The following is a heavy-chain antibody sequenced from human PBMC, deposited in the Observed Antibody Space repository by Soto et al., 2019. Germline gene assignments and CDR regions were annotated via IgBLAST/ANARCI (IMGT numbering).Heavy chain of an antibody. J-gene: IGHJ4*02. CDR3: AKEDGDPGALYDY. D-gene: IGHD2-2*02. CDR2: ISYDGSNK. V-gene: IGHV3-30*18. CDR1: GFTFSSYG. Sequence: QVQLVESGGGVVQPGRSLRLSCAASGFTFSSYGMHWVRQAPGKGLEWVAVISYDGSNKYYADSVKGRFTISRDNSKNTLYLQMNSLRAEDTAVYYCAKEDGDPGALYDYWGQGTLVTVSS.